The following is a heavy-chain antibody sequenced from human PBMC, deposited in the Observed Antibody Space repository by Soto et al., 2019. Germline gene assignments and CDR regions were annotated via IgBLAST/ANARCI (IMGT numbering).Heavy chain of an antibody. CDR1: GGTFSSYA. CDR2: IIPIFGTA. CDR3: ARSLYYYDSSGYYYIPPPFDY. D-gene: IGHD3-22*01. J-gene: IGHJ4*02. V-gene: IGHV1-69*13. Sequence: SVKVSCKASGGTFSSYAISWVRQAPGQGLEWMGGIIPIFGTANYAQKFQGRVTITADESTSTAYMELSSLRSEDTAVYYCARSLYYYDSSGYYYIPPPFDYWGQGTLVTVSS.